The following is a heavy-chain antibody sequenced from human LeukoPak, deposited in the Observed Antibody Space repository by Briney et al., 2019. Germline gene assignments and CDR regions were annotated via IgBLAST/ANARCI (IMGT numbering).Heavy chain of an antibody. Sequence: GGSLSLSCAASGFTFSSYAMSWVRQAPGKGLEWVSAISGSGGSTYYADSVKGRFTISRDNSKNTLYLQMNSLRAEDTAVYYCAKINEWELLLPYFDYWGQGTLVTVSS. V-gene: IGHV3-23*01. CDR3: AKINEWELLLPYFDY. CDR1: GFTFSSYA. CDR2: ISGSGGST. J-gene: IGHJ4*02. D-gene: IGHD1-26*01.